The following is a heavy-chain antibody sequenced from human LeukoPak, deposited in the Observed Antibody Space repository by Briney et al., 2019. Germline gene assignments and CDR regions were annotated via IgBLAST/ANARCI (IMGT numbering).Heavy chain of an antibody. CDR1: GFFFSHYW. CDR2: INLDGNGR. J-gene: IGHJ4*02. V-gene: IGHV3-7*01. CDR3: ARVRRGYSGYGYYFDY. D-gene: IGHD5-12*01. Sequence: QPGGSLRLSCTASGFFFSHYWMSWVRQTQGKGLEWVANINLDGNGRFYVDSVKGRFTISRDSTTNSLYLQMNSLRAEDTAVYYCARVRRGYSGYGYYFDYWGQGTLVTVSS.